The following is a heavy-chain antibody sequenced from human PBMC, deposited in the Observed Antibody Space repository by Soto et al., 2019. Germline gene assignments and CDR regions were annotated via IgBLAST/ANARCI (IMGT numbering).Heavy chain of an antibody. D-gene: IGHD4-4*01. Sequence: EVQLVESGGGLVQPGGSLTLPGEPSGFSSRASALHGFPRASGKGLEWVAGTRSKAHSYATAFAASVKGRSTISRDDSKNTVYLQMNSLKTEDTAVYYCTRHTVDYWGQGTLVTVSS. CDR3: TRHTVDY. V-gene: IGHV3-73*02. CDR2: TRSKAHSYAT. CDR1: GFSSRASA. J-gene: IGHJ4*02.